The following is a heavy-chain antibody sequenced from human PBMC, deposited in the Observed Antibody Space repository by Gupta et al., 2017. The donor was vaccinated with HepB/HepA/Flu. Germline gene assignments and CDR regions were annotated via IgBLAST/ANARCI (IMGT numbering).Heavy chain of an antibody. D-gene: IGHD6-19*01. Sequence: EVYLMESGGGLEQPGGSLRLSCGASGFCFRIFAMTWVRQAPGKGLEWVSFIGEDGDTFYTDSVKGRFTISRDNSRNILSLRMDSLRVEDTAVYFCAKTLRVGTGWHACDSWGQGTPVAVST. J-gene: IGHJ5*01. V-gene: IGHV3-23*01. CDR2: IGEDGDT. CDR1: GFCFRIFA. CDR3: AKTLRVGTGWHACDS.